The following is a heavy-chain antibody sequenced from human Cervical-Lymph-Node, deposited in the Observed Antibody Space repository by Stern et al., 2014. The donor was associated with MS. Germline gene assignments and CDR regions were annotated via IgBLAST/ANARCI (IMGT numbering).Heavy chain of an antibody. D-gene: IGHD3-16*01. Sequence: EVQLVESGGGLVKPGGSLRLSCVASGFRISSLHMPWVRQAPGKGLEWVSMVYRGGATFYADSVKGRFTISRDNYSNMFFLQMNNLRADDTALYYCARTNALMTWARGDAHALDVWGPGTTVTVSS. CDR1: GFRISSLH. V-gene: IGHV3-66*01. CDR3: ARTNALMTWARGDAHALDV. J-gene: IGHJ6*02. CDR2: VYRGGAT.